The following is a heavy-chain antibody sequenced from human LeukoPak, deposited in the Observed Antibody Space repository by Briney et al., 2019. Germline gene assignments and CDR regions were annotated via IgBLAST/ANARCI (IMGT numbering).Heavy chain of an antibody. V-gene: IGHV5-51*01. J-gene: IGHJ5*02. Sequence: GXSLQISCKGSGYSFTSYWIGWGRQLPGKGLEWMGIIYPGDSDTRYSPSFQGQVTISADKSISTAYLQWSSLKASDTAMYYCARQGGCSSTSCYSNWFDPWGQGTLVTVSS. CDR2: IYPGDSDT. CDR1: GYSFTSYW. CDR3: ARQGGCSSTSCYSNWFDP. D-gene: IGHD2-2*01.